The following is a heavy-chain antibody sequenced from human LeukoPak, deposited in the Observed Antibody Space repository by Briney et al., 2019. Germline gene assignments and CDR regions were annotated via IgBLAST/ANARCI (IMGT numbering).Heavy chain of an antibody. CDR1: GFTFSGSA. V-gene: IGHV3-73*01. J-gene: IGHJ3*02. CDR3: TSILYDSSGDDAFDI. CDR2: IRSKANSYTT. Sequence: GGSLKLSCAASGFTFSGSAMHWVRQASGKGLEWVGRIRSKANSYTTAYAASVKGRFTISRDESKNTAYLQMNSLKTEDTAVYYCTSILYDSSGDDAFDIWGQGTMVTVSS. D-gene: IGHD3-22*01.